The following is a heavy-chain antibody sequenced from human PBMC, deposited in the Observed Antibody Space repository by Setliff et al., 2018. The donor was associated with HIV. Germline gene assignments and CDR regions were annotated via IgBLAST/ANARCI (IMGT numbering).Heavy chain of an antibody. Sequence: GSLRLSCAASGFTFSNYAMSWVRQAPGEGLEWVSAILSTGERTFYADSVKGRFTISRDNSKNTVYLQMNSLRAEDTAVYYCAKLQEGHVYSHYDSWGQGTLVTVSS. J-gene: IGHJ4*02. V-gene: IGHV3-23*01. CDR3: AKLQEGHVYSHYDS. D-gene: IGHD2-21*01. CDR1: GFTFSNYA. CDR2: ILSTGERT.